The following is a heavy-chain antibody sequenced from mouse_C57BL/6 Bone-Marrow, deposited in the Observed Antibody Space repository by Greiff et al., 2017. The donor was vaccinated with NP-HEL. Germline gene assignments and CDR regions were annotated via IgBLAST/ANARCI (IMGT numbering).Heavy chain of an antibody. CDR2: IYPGGGYT. V-gene: IGHV1-63*01. CDR3: ARRSNYRGGNYAMDY. CDR1: GYTFTNYW. Sequence: QVQLQQSGAELVRPGTSVKMSCKASGYTFTNYWIGWAKQRPGHGLEWIGDIYPGGGYTNYNEKFKGKATLTADKSSSTAYMQFSSLTSEDSAIYYCARRSNYRGGNYAMDYWGQGTSVTVSS. J-gene: IGHJ4*01. D-gene: IGHD2-5*01.